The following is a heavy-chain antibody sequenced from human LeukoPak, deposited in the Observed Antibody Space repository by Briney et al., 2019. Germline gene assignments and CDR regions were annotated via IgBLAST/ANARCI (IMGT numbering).Heavy chain of an antibody. J-gene: IGHJ4*02. CDR3: ARDRLSDILTGYQGPFGY. Sequence: ASVKVSCKASGYTFTSYGISWVRQAPGQGLEWMGWISAYNGNTNYAQKLQRRVIMTTDTSTSTAYMELRSLRSDDTAVYYCARDRLSDILTGYQGPFGYWGQGTLVTVSS. D-gene: IGHD3-9*01. V-gene: IGHV1-18*04. CDR1: GYTFTSYG. CDR2: ISAYNGNT.